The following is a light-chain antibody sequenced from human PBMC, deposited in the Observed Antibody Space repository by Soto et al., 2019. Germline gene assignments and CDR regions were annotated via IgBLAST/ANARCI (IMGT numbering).Light chain of an antibody. CDR2: GGN. J-gene: IGLJ1*01. CDR1: SSDVGRYNL. Sequence: QSVLTQPASVSGSPGQSITISCSGTSSDVGRYNLVSWYQQHPGKAPKLMLYGGNKRPSGVSDRFSGSKTDNTASLTISGLQAEDEADYYCCSFAGDTTYVFGTGTKVTVL. V-gene: IGLV2-23*01. CDR3: CSFAGDTTYV.